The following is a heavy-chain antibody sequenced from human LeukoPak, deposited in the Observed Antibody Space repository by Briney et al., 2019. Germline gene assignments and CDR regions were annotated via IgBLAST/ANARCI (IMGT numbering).Heavy chain of an antibody. CDR1: GYDFTTHW. CDR3: ARAECMASWGY. V-gene: IGHV5-51*01. Sequence: GESLKISCKGFGYDFTTHWIGWVRQKAGKGLEWMAIIYPGDSDSRYSPSFQGQVTISADKSFSTAYLQWSSLKASDTAMYYCARAECMASWGYWGQGTLVTVSS. CDR2: IYPGDSDS. D-gene: IGHD2-8*01. J-gene: IGHJ4*02.